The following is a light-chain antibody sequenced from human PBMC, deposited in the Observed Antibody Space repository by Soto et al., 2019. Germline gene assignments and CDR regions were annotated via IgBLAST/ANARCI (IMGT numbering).Light chain of an antibody. CDR3: QQSHDNPRT. CDR2: TAS. CDR1: RDVGSD. J-gene: IGKJ1*01. V-gene: IGKV1-39*01. Sequence: LARSPSSLSEYVGEQIIITCRASRDVGSDVSWYQQKPGKGPKLLIYTASTLYSGVPSRFSGSGSGTDFTLTISSLQPEDFATYYCQQSHDNPRTFGQGTKV.